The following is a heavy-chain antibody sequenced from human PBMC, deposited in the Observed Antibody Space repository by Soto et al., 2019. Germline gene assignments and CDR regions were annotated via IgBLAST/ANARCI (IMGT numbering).Heavy chain of an antibody. J-gene: IGHJ4*02. CDR1: GGSISSGDYY. CDR3: AREGTMVRGVTY. D-gene: IGHD3-10*01. V-gene: IGHV4-30-4*01. CDR2: IYYSGST. Sequence: QVQLQESGPGLLNPSQTLSLTCTVFGGSISSGDYYWSWIRQPPGKGLEWIGYIYYSGSTYYNPSLKSRVTISVDTSKNQFSLKLSSVTAADTAVYYCAREGTMVRGVTYWGQGTLVTVSS.